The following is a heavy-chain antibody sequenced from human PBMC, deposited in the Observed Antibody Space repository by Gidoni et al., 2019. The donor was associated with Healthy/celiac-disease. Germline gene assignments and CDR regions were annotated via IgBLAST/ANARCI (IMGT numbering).Heavy chain of an antibody. D-gene: IGHD3-22*01. CDR2: IFSNDEK. J-gene: IGHJ5*02. CDR3: ARIVSVITTSWFDP. Sequence: QVTLKESGPVLVKPTETLTLTCTVPGFSRSNARMGVSWIRQPPGKALEWLAHIFSNDEKSYSTSLKSRLTISKDTSKSQVVLTMTNMDPVDTATYYCARIVSVITTSWFDPWGQGTLVTVSS. CDR1: GFSRSNARMG. V-gene: IGHV2-26*01.